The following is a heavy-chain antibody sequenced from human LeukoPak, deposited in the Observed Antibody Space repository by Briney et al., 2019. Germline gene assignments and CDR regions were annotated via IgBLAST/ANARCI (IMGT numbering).Heavy chain of an antibody. J-gene: IGHJ4*02. V-gene: IGHV3-30-3*01. Sequence: GRSLRLSCAASGFTFNRYAMHWVRQAPGKGLEWVAVISYDGSNEYYAESVKGRFTISRDSSENTLYLEMNSLRVEDTAVYYCARVGYYSSGPFSYFDYWGQGTLVTVSS. CDR3: ARVGYYSSGPFSYFDY. CDR2: ISYDGSNE. CDR1: GFTFNRYA. D-gene: IGHD3-10*01.